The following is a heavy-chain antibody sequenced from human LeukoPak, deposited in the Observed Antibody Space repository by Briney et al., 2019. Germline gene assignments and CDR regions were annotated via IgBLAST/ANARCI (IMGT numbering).Heavy chain of an antibody. J-gene: IGHJ6*02. V-gene: IGHV1-18*01. CDR1: GYSLTTLG. Sequence: GASVKVSCKASGYSLTTLGVSWVRQAPGQGLKWMGWISAYNGNTNYAQKFQGRVTMTTDTSTNTAYMELTSLRSDDTAVYYCARDATAWNEQIYYYHGLDAWGQGTTVTVSS. CDR3: ARDATAWNEQIYYYHGLDA. D-gene: IGHD1-1*01. CDR2: ISAYNGNT.